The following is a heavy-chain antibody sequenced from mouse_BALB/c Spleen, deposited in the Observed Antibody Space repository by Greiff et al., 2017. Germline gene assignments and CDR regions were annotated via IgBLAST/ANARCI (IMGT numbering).Heavy chain of an antibody. CDR3: ARRGVRDAMDY. Sequence: QVQLQQSGPELVKPGASVKISCKASGYAFSSSWMNWVKQRPGQGLEWIGRIYPGDGDTNYNGKFKGKATLTADKSSSTAYMQLSSLTSVDSAVYFCARRGVRDAMDYWGQGTSVTVSS. CDR1: GYAFSSSW. V-gene: IGHV1-82*01. D-gene: IGHD2-14*01. J-gene: IGHJ4*01. CDR2: IYPGDGDT.